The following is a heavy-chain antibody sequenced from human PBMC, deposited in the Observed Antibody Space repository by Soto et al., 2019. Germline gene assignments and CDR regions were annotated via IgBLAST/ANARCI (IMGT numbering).Heavy chain of an antibody. J-gene: IGHJ4*02. D-gene: IGHD3-22*01. CDR1: GFTFSSYS. CDR2: ISSSSSTI. Sequence: PVGSLRLSCAASGFTFSSYSMNWVRQAPGKGLEWVSYISSSSSTIYYADSVKGRFTISRDNAKNSLYLQMNSLRDEDTAVYYCARYYYYDSSGFGYWGQGTLVTVSS. CDR3: ARYYYYDSSGFGY. V-gene: IGHV3-48*02.